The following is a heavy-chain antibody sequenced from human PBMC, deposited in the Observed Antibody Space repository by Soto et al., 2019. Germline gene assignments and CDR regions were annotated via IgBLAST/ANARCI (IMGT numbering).Heavy chain of an antibody. V-gene: IGHV1-69*06. CDR3: ARDCSGGSCYDYYGMDV. CDR1: GGTFSSYA. Sequence: QVQLVQSGAEVKKPGSSVKVSCKASGGTFSSYAISWVRQAPGQGLEWMGGIIPIFGTANYAQKFQGRVTITADKSTSTAYMELSSLRSEDTAVYYCARDCSGGSCYDYYGMDVWGQGTTVTVSS. CDR2: IIPIFGTA. D-gene: IGHD2-15*01. J-gene: IGHJ6*02.